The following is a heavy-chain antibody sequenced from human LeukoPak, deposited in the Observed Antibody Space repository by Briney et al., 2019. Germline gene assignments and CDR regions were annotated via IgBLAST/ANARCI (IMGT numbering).Heavy chain of an antibody. CDR2: MNPNSGNT. Sequence: GASVKVSCKASGYTFTSYGISWVRQAPGQGLEWMGWMNPNSGNTGYAQKFQGRVTMTSNTSISTAYVELSSLISEDTAVYYCARGVWAAAGPYYFDYWGQGSLVTVSS. CDR1: GYTFTSYG. CDR3: ARGVWAAAGPYYFDY. D-gene: IGHD6-13*01. V-gene: IGHV1-8*02. J-gene: IGHJ4*02.